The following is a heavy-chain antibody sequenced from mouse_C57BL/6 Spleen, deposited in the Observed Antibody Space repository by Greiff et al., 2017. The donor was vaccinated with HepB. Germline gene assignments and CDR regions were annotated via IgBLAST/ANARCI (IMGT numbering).Heavy chain of an antibody. CDR2: ISSGGDYI. CDR1: GFTFSSYA. D-gene: IGHD4-1*01. J-gene: IGHJ4*01. Sequence: EVMLVESGEGLVKPGGSLKLSCAASGFTFSSYAMSWVRQTPEKRLEWVAYISSGGDYIYYADTVKGRFTISRDNARNTLYLQMSSLKSEDTAMYYCTRLTGPYYYAMDYWGQGTSVTVSS. CDR3: TRLTGPYYYAMDY. V-gene: IGHV5-9-1*02.